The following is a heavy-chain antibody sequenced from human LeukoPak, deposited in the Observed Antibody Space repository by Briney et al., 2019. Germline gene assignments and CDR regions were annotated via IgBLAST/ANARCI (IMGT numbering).Heavy chain of an antibody. V-gene: IGHV3-30*18. CDR2: ISYDGSNK. Sequence: GGSLRLPCAASGFTFSSYGMHWVRQAPGKGLEWVAVISYDGSNKYFADSVKGRFSISRDDSKNTLYLQMNSLRDEDTAVYYCAKAHSSGMYYFDYWGQGTLVTVSS. J-gene: IGHJ4*02. CDR1: GFTFSSYG. D-gene: IGHD6-19*01. CDR3: AKAHSSGMYYFDY.